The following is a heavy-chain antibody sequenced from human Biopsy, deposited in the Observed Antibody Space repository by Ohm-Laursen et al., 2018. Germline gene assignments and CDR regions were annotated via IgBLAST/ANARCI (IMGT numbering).Heavy chain of an antibody. J-gene: IGHJ3*02. D-gene: IGHD1-26*01. Sequence: GTLSLTCTVSGDSIRNYYWSWIRQAAGKGLEWIGRIYPGGGTIYNPSLKSRVTMSVDTSKNHFSLNLNSVTAADTAVYYCAGIVLGPTNDAFDTWGQGTMVTVSS. CDR3: AGIVLGPTNDAFDT. CDR2: IYPGGGT. CDR1: GDSIRNYY. V-gene: IGHV4-4*07.